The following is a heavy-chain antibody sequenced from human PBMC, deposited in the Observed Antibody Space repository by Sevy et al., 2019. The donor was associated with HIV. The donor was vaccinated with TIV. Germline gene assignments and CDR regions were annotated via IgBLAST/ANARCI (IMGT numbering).Heavy chain of an antibody. D-gene: IGHD3-10*01. CDR1: GFTFSSYE. CDR3: ARAPRKLLWFGVETPTPYYFDY. CDR2: ISSSGSTI. Sequence: GGSLRLSCAASGFTFSSYEMNWVRQAPWKGLEWVTYISSSGSTIYYADSVKGRFTISRDNAKNSLYLQMNSLRAEDTAVYYCARAPRKLLWFGVETPTPYYFDYWGQGTLVTVSS. V-gene: IGHV3-48*03. J-gene: IGHJ4*02.